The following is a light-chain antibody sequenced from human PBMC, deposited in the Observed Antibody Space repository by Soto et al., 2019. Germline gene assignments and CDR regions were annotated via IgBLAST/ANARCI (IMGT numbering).Light chain of an antibody. J-gene: IGKJ3*01. CDR3: QQYDSYPCT. CDR1: QGISSY. V-gene: IGKV1-8*01. Sequence: AIRMTQSPSSFSASTGDRVTITCRASQGISSYLAWYQKKPGKAPKLLIYAASTLQSEVPSRFCGSGSGTDFTRTSSCLQSEDFATYYCQQYDSYPCTFGPGTKVDIK. CDR2: AAS.